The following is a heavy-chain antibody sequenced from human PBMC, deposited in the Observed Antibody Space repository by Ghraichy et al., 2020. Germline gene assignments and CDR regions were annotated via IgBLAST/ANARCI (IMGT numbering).Heavy chain of an antibody. Sequence: GESLRLSCAASGFTFNTYWMSWVRQAPGKGLEWVANIKEDGSEKYYVDSVKGRFTISRDNAKNSLYLQMNSLRAEDTTMYYCARDRGAFPAYYMDVWGKGSTVTVSS. D-gene: IGHD1-26*01. CDR2: IKEDGSEK. CDR3: ARDRGAFPAYYMDV. CDR1: GFTFNTYW. J-gene: IGHJ6*03. V-gene: IGHV3-7*01.